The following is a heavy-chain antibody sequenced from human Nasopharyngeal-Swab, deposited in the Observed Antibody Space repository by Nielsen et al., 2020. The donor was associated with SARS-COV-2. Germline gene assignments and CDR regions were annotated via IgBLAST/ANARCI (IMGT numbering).Heavy chain of an antibody. CDR3: ARSITMVRGVPKPSYGMDV. CDR2: INPNSGGT. Sequence: ASVKVSCKASGYTFTGYYMHWVRQAPGQGLEWMGRINPNSGGTNYAQKFQGRVTMTRDTSISTAYMELSRPRSDDTAVYYCARSITMVRGVPKPSYGMDVWGQGTTVTASS. D-gene: IGHD3-10*01. J-gene: IGHJ6*02. CDR1: GYTFTGYY. V-gene: IGHV1-2*06.